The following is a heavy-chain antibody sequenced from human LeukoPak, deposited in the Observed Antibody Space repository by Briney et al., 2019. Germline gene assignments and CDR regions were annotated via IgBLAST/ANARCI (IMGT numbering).Heavy chain of an antibody. D-gene: IGHD6-19*01. V-gene: IGHV4-59*08. CDR1: GGSISSSY. J-gene: IGHJ4*02. Sequence: SETLSLTCTVSGGSISSSYWSWIRQPPGKGLEWIGYIYYSGSTNNNPSFKSRVAISVDTSKNQFSLKLSSVTAADAAVYYCATWGIAVAGTFDYWGQGTLVTVST. CDR3: ATWGIAVAGTFDY. CDR2: IYYSGST.